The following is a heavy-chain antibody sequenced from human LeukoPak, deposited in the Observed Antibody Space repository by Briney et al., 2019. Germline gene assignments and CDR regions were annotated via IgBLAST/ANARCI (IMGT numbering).Heavy chain of an antibody. CDR2: INSDGSWT. CDR3: VSFYETY. CDR1: GSYW. V-gene: IGHV3-74*01. Sequence: GGSLRLSCAAPGSYWMHWVRQAPGKGLVWVSHINSDGSWTSYADSVKGRFSISKDNAKNTVYLQMNNLRAEDTAVYYCVSFYETYWGRGTLVTVSS. J-gene: IGHJ4*02. D-gene: IGHD2/OR15-2a*01.